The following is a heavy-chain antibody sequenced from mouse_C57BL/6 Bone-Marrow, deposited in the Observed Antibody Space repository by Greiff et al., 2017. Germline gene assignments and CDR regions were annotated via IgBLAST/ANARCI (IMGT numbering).Heavy chain of an antibody. CDR3: ARDGTYYFVMDY. J-gene: IGHJ4*01. Sequence: QVQLQQPGAELVKPGASVKLSCKASGYTFTSYWMHWVKQRPGQGLEWIGNINPSNGGTNYNEKFKSKATLTVDKSSSTAYMQLSSLTSEDSAVYYCARDGTYYFVMDYWGQGTSVTVSS. CDR2: INPSNGGT. V-gene: IGHV1-53*01. D-gene: IGHD5-1*01. CDR1: GYTFTSYW.